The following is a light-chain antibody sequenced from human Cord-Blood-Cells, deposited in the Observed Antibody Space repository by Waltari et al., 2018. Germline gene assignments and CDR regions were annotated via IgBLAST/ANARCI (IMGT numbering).Light chain of an antibody. Sequence: AIRMTQSPSSLSASTGDRVTITCRASQGISSYLAWYQQKPGKAPKLLIYAASTLQSGVPSRFSGSGSGTDFTLTISCLQSEDVATYYCQQYYSYPHTFGHGTKLEIK. CDR1: QGISSY. CDR3: QQYYSYPHT. V-gene: IGKV1-8*01. CDR2: AAS. J-gene: IGKJ2*01.